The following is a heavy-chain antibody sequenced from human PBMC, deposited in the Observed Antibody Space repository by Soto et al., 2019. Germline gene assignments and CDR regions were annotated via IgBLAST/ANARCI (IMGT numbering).Heavy chain of an antibody. Sequence: ASVKVSCKASGYTFTSYGISWVRQAPGQGLEWMGWISAYNGNTNYAQKLQGRVTMTTDTSTSTAYMELSSLRSEDTALYYCASCPQNCITSSPCCLFFDYWGQGTLVTVSS. CDR3: ASCPQNCITSSPCCLFFDY. CDR1: GYTFTSYG. V-gene: IGHV1-18*01. D-gene: IGHD3-10*01. J-gene: IGHJ4*02. CDR2: ISAYNGNT.